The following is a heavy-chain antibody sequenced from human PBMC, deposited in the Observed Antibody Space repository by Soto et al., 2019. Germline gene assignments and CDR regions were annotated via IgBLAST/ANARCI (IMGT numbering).Heavy chain of an antibody. Sequence: EVQLVESGGGLVQPGGSLRLACAASGFTFSDHHMDWFRQAPGKGLELVGRARNKANSYTTAYAASVKGRFTISRDDSKNSMSLQMNSLKTEDTAVYFCARLMGTSFDLWGQGTLVTVSS. CDR2: ARNKANSYTT. V-gene: IGHV3-72*01. D-gene: IGHD2-8*01. CDR1: GFTFSDHH. CDR3: ARLMGTSFDL. J-gene: IGHJ4*02.